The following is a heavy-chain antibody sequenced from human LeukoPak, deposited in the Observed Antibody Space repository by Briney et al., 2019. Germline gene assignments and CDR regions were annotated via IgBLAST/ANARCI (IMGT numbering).Heavy chain of an antibody. CDR3: AGSPWYLHFHY. CDR1: GGAINSFY. CDR2: IYYRGST. V-gene: IGHV4-59*01. Sequence: SETLSLTCAVSGGAINSFYWSWIRQPPGKGLEWIGYIYYRGSTYYNPSLKSRVTISVDTSKNQFSLRLNSVTAADTAVYYCAGSPWYLHFHYWGQGVLVAVSS. J-gene: IGHJ4*02. D-gene: IGHD4-23*01.